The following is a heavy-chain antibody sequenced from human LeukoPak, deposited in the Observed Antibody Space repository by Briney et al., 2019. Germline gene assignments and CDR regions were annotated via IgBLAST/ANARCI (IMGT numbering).Heavy chain of an antibody. V-gene: IGHV3-30*18. CDR1: GFTFSSYG. CDR3: AEALDYGDFDY. D-gene: IGHD4-17*01. J-gene: IGHJ4*02. Sequence: GSLRLSCAASGFTFSSYGMHWVRQAPGKGLEWVAVISYDGSNKYYADSVKGRFTISRDNSKNTLYLQMNSLRAEDTAVYYCAEALDYGDFDYWGQGTLVTVSS. CDR2: ISYDGSNK.